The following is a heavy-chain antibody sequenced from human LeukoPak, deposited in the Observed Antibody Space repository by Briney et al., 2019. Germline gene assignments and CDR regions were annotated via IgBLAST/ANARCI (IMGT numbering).Heavy chain of an antibody. Sequence: GGSLRLSCAASGFTFSSYAMSWVRQAPGKGLEWVSSISGSGGNTYYADSVKGRFTISRDNSKNALYMQMNSLRAEDTAVYYCAKLVTHFDYWGQGTLVTVSS. J-gene: IGHJ4*02. CDR3: AKLVTHFDY. CDR1: GFTFSSYA. V-gene: IGHV3-23*01. CDR2: ISGSGGNT. D-gene: IGHD4-23*01.